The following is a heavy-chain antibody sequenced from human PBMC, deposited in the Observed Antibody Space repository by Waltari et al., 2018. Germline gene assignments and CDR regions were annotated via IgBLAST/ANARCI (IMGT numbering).Heavy chain of an antibody. Sequence: QWYQRRVTITADESTSTAYMELSSLRSEDTAVYYCARARTTVVTPRAEYFQHWGQGTLVTVSS. J-gene: IGHJ1*01. CDR3: ARARTTVVTPRAEYFQH. V-gene: IGHV1-69*01. D-gene: IGHD4-17*01.